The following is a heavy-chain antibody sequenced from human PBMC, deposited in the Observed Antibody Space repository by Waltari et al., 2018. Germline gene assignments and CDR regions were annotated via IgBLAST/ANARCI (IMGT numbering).Heavy chain of an antibody. Sequence: EVRLVESGGGLVQPGGSLRLSCEASAFTFRSYCIHLVRHSRGKGLVWDKRINMDGSSRSYAESVKGRFTSSRDNAKNTLSLQMNNLRAEDTAVYDCARVKMHTSGWYGNYYYYYMDVWGKGTTVTVSS. CDR3: ARVKMHTSGWYGNYYYYYMDV. V-gene: IGHV3-74*01. D-gene: IGHD6-19*01. CDR2: INMDGSSR. CDR1: AFTFRSYC. J-gene: IGHJ6*03.